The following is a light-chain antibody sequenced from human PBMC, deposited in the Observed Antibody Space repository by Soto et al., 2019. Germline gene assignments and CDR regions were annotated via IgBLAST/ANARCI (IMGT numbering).Light chain of an antibody. CDR3: PQRSNRPPWT. V-gene: IGKV3-11*01. CDR1: QSISSY. J-gene: IGKJ1*01. Sequence: EVVLTQSPATLSLSPGERATLSCKASQSISSYLAWYQQKPGQAPRLLIYDASNRATGIPARFSGSGSETDLTLTTSSLEPEDFGVYYCPQRSNRPPWTSGKETKVELK. CDR2: DAS.